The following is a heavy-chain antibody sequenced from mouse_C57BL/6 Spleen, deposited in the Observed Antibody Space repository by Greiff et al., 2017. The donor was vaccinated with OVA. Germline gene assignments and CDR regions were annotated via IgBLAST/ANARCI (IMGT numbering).Heavy chain of an antibody. CDR3: ARSGLRLDY. Sequence: QVTLKVSGPELVKPGASVKISCKASGYAFSSSWMNWVKQRPGKGLEWIGRLYPGDGDTNYNGKFKGKATLTADKSSSTAYMQLSSLTSEDSAVYFCARSGLRLDYWGQGTTLTVSS. D-gene: IGHD2-4*01. CDR1: GYAFSSSW. J-gene: IGHJ2*01. V-gene: IGHV1-82*01. CDR2: LYPGDGDT.